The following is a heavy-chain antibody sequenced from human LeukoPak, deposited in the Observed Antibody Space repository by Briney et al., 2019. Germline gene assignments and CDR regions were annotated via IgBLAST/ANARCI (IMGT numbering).Heavy chain of an antibody. Sequence: GGSLRLSCAASGFAFSRSGMHWVRQAPGKGLEWVANIKQDGTEKYYVDSVNGRFTISRDNAKNSLYLQMSTLRAEDTAVYYCARAVGATHFDYWGQGTQVTVSS. J-gene: IGHJ4*02. D-gene: IGHD1-26*01. CDR3: ARAVGATHFDY. CDR1: GFAFSRSG. V-gene: IGHV3-7*04. CDR2: IKQDGTEK.